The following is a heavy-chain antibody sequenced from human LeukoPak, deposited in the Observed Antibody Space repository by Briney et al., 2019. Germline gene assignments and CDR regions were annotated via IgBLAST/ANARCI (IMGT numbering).Heavy chain of an antibody. CDR1: GFTFRSYS. CDR3: AREGEGCYDFWSGYVPFDP. D-gene: IGHD3-3*01. J-gene: IGHJ5*02. CDR2: ISRSSSYI. V-gene: IGHV3-21*01. Sequence: GGSLRLSCAASGFTFRSYSMNWVRQAPGKGLEGVSSISRSSSYIYYADSVKGRFTISRDNAKNSVYLQMNSLRAEDTAVYYCAREGEGCYDFWSGYVPFDPWGQGTLVTVSS.